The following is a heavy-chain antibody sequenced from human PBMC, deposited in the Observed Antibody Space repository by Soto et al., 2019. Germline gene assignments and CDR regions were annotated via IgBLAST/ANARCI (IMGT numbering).Heavy chain of an antibody. CDR1: GFTFSSYW. CDR3: ARDILLWFGESTWKNYYMDV. D-gene: IGHD3-10*01. CDR2: IKQDGSEK. V-gene: IGHV3-7*01. J-gene: IGHJ6*03. Sequence: EVQLVESGGGLVQPGGSLRLSCAASGFTFSSYWMSWARQVPGKGLEWVANIKQDGSEKYYVDSLKGRFTISRDNAKNSMYQQMNSLRAEYTAVYYGARDILLWFGESTWKNYYMDVWGEGTTVTVSS.